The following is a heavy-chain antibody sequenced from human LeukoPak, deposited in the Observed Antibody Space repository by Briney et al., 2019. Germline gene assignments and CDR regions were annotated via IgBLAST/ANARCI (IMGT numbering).Heavy chain of an antibody. V-gene: IGHV3-33*06. CDR3: AKEESNDASGHHRHRFNY. CDR1: GFSFSGYD. D-gene: IGHD2-15*01. J-gene: IGHJ4*02. Sequence: GKSLTLPCAASGFSFSGYDMHWVRQAPGKGLEWVAIIGYDGSNKYYGDSVKGRFTISRDNSKNTLFLQMNSLRDEDTAVYYCAKEESNDASGHHRHRFNYWGQGTLVTVSS. CDR2: IGYDGSNK.